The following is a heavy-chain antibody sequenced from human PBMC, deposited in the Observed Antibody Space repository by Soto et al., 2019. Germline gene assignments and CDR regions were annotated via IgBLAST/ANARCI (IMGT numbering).Heavy chain of an antibody. D-gene: IGHD2-8*01. V-gene: IGHV4-59*01. J-gene: IGHJ5*02. Sequence: SETLSLTCTVSGGSISHYYWSWIRQSPGKGLEWIGYAYYSGSTDYNPSLKSRVTMSVDTSKNQVSLKLNSVTTADTAVYYCARDRSTYGGGGTGEVKENWFDPWGPGTLVTSPQ. CDR3: ARDRSTYGGGGTGEVKENWFDP. CDR2: AYYSGST. CDR1: GGSISHYY.